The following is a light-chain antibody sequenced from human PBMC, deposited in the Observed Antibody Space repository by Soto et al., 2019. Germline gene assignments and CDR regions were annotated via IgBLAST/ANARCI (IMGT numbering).Light chain of an antibody. J-gene: IGKJ4*01. CDR3: LWYDNRPLT. CDR1: QRVDRN. V-gene: IGKV3-15*01. CDR2: GAS. Sequence: ERVMTQSPGTLSVSTEEGATLSCRASQRVDRNLAWYQQKPGQAPRLLIYGASTRPTRITVRSSGSGSGTEFILTISRLQSEDVAVYYVLWYDNRPLTSGGGTKGETK.